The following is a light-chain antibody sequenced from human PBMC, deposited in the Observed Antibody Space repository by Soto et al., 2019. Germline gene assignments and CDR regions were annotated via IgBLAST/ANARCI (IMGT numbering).Light chain of an antibody. CDR1: ISDVGGYNY. Sequence: QSSLTQPASVSGSPGQSITISCTGTISDVGGYNYVSWYQQHPGKAPKLMIYEVSNRPSGVSNRFSGSKSGNTASLTISGLQAEHEADYYCSSYTSSSTLYVFGTGTKV. CDR3: SSYTSSSTLYV. CDR2: EVS. J-gene: IGLJ1*01. V-gene: IGLV2-14*01.